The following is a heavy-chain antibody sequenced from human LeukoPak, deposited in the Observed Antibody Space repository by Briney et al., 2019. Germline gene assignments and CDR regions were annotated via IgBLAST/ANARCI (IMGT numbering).Heavy chain of an antibody. CDR2: TYYRSNWYN. Sequence: SQTLSLTCAISGDSISSNFSAWNWIRQSPSRGLEWLGRTYYRSNWYNDYAVSLKSRITINADTSRNEFSLQLTSVNPEDTATYFCARDLTSRIPPVCYVMHGWGEGTTVTVSS. D-gene: IGHD2-2*01. CDR1: GDSISSNFSA. CDR3: ARDLTSRIPPVCYVMHG. V-gene: IGHV6-1*01. J-gene: IGHJ6*04.